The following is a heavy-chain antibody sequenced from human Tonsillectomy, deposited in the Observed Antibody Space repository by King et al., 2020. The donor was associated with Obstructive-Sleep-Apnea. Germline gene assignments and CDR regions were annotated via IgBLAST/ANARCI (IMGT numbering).Heavy chain of an antibody. J-gene: IGHJ4*02. D-gene: IGHD2-8*01. Sequence: VQLVESGGGLVKPGGSLRLSCAASGFTFSNAWMSWVRQAPGTGLEWVGRIISKTDGGTTDYAAPVKGRFPISRDDSKNTLSLQMNSLKTEDTAVYYCTPDADSCTNGVCYQWDDNWGQGTLVTVSS. CDR1: GFTFSNAW. CDR2: IISKTDGGTT. V-gene: IGHV3-15*01. CDR3: TPDADSCTNGVCYQWDDN.